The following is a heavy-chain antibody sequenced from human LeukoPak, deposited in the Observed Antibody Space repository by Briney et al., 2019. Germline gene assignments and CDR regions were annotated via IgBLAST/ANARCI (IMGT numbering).Heavy chain of an antibody. CDR3: AMLRGIAAAGRGG. CDR1: GFTFDDYG. V-gene: IGHV3-20*04. D-gene: IGHD6-13*01. Sequence: PGGSLRLSCAASGFTFDDYGMSWVRQAPGKGLEWVSGINWNGGNTGYADSVKGRFTISRDNAKNSLYLQMNSLRAEDTALYYCAMLRGIAAAGRGGWGQGTLVTVSS. J-gene: IGHJ4*02. CDR2: INWNGGNT.